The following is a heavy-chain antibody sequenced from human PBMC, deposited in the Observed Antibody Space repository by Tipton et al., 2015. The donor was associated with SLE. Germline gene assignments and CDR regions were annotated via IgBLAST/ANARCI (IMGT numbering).Heavy chain of an antibody. J-gene: IGHJ4*02. Sequence: SLRLSCAASGFTFSGSAMHWVRQASGKGLEWVGRIRSKANSYATAYAASVKGRFTISRDDSKNTAYLQMNSLKTEDTAVYYCARESSLWFGELLFKWGQGTLVTVSS. CDR3: ARESSLWFGELLFK. V-gene: IGHV3-73*01. CDR1: GFTFSGSA. D-gene: IGHD3-10*01. CDR2: IRSKANSYAT.